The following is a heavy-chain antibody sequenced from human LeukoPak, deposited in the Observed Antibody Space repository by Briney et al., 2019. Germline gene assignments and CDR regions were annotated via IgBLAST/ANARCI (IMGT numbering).Heavy chain of an antibody. D-gene: IGHD6-13*01. V-gene: IGHV4-61*08. CDR3: ARALASSSWYENWFDP. Sequence: SETLSLTCTVSGGSISSGGYYWSWIRQHPGKGLEWIGYIYYSGSTNYNPSLKSRVTISVDTSKSQFSLKLSSVTAADTAVYYCARALASSSWYENWFDPWGQGTLVTVSS. J-gene: IGHJ5*02. CDR2: IYYSGST. CDR1: GGSISSGGYY.